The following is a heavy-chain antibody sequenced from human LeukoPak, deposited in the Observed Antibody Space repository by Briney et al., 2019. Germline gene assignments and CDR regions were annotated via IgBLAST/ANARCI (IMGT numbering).Heavy chain of an antibody. D-gene: IGHD4-23*01. CDR2: ISYEGSNK. V-gene: IGHV3-30*01. Sequence: GGSLRLSCTATGFTFSSYAMHWVRQAPGKGLEWVVVISYEGSNKYYADSVEGRFTISRDNSKNTLYLQMNSLRAEDTAVYYCARGGYGANYYYYYYMDVWGKGTTVTVSS. CDR1: GFTFSSYA. CDR3: ARGGYGANYYYYYYMDV. J-gene: IGHJ6*03.